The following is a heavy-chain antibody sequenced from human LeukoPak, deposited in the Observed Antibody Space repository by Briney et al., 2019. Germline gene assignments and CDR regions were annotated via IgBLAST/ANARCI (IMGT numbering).Heavy chain of an antibody. J-gene: IGHJ4*02. CDR3: ARESEPRLIWFVGGEHYYFDY. D-gene: IGHD3-10*01. Sequence: GRSLRLSCAASGFTFSSYAMHWVRQAPGKGLEWVAAISYDGSNKYYADSVKGRFTISRDNSKNTLYLQMNSLRAEDTAVYYCARESEPRLIWFVGGEHYYFDYWGQGTLVTVSS. CDR2: ISYDGSNK. CDR1: GFTFSSYA. V-gene: IGHV3-30-3*01.